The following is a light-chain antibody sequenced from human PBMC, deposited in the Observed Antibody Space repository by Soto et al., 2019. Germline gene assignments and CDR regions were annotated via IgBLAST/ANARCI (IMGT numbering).Light chain of an antibody. V-gene: IGLV1-40*01. CDR3: QSYDSSLSGDVI. CDR2: GNN. J-gene: IGLJ2*01. Sequence: QSVLTQPPSVSGAPGQRVTISCTGSSSNIGAGYGVHWYQHLPGTAPKLLIYGNNNRPSGVPDRFSGSKSGTSASLAITGLQAEDEADYCSQSYDSSLSGDVIFGGGTKLTVL. CDR1: SSNIGAGYG.